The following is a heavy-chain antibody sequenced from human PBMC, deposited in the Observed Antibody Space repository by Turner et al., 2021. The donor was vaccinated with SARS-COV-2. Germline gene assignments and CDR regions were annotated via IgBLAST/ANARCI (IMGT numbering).Heavy chain of an antibody. Sequence: EVQLVESGGNLVQPGGSLRLTCAVSGFTVSSNDMSWVRQAPGKGLGWVSVIDSGGSTYYADSGKGRFTIARDNSKNILYLQMNSLRAEDTAVYYCARVGIAARPDFDYWGQGTLVTVSS. V-gene: IGHV3-66*01. D-gene: IGHD6-6*01. CDR3: ARVGIAARPDFDY. J-gene: IGHJ4*02. CDR2: IDSGGST. CDR1: GFTVSSND.